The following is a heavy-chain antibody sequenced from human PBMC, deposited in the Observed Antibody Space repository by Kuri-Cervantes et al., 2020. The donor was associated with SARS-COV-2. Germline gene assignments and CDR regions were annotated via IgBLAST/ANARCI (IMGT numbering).Heavy chain of an antibody. CDR2: SSYSGNS. V-gene: IGHV4-59*01. D-gene: IGHD3-3*01. CDR1: GGSLRTYY. J-gene: IGHJ4*02. CDR3: ARGIIPAAVRR. Sequence: GSLRLSCTVSGGSLRTYYWSWIRQPPGKGLEWIGSSSYSGNSNYNPSLKSRVTISLDTSKNQFSLKLTSVTAADTAIYFCARGIIPAAVRRWGQGTLVTVSS.